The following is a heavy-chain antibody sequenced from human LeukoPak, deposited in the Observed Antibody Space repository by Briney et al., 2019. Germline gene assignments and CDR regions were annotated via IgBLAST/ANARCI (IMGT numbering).Heavy chain of an antibody. V-gene: IGHV3-11*01. Sequence: GGSPRLSCVVSGFSFSDSYMTWLRQTPGKGLESLAYISPSSHDIYYADSVKGRFTISRDNARTSLYLQMNSLGPDDTALYYCSTDPRLLTYWGHGTLVTVSS. D-gene: IGHD2-8*01. J-gene: IGHJ4*01. CDR3: STDPRLLTY. CDR1: GFSFSDSY. CDR2: ISPSSHDI.